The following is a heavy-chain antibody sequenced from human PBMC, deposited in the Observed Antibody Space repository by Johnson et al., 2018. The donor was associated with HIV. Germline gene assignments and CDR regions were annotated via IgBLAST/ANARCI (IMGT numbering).Heavy chain of an antibody. Sequence: QMLLVESGGGVVQPGRSLRLSCAASGFTFSSYAMHWVRQAPGKGLEWVAVISYDGSNKYYADSVKGRFTISRDNSKNTLSLQMNSLRVEDTDVYYCAKDAAWELLRPDAFDIWGQGTMVTVSS. V-gene: IGHV3-30-3*01. CDR1: GFTFSSYA. D-gene: IGHD1-26*01. J-gene: IGHJ3*02. CDR2: ISYDGSNK. CDR3: AKDAAWELLRPDAFDI.